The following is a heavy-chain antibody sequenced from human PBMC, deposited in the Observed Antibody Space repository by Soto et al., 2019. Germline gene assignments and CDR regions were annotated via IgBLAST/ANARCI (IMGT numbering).Heavy chain of an antibody. V-gene: IGHV3-30-3*01. Sequence: QVQLVESGGGVVQPGRSLRLSCAASGFTFSSYGIHWVRQAPGKGLEWVTIVSYDGSNKHYADSVKGRFTISRDNSKNTLSLQMNSLRAEDTAVYYCARVRMGSHDREWLEPYGMDVWGQGTTVTVSS. CDR1: GFTFSSYG. CDR2: VSYDGSNK. CDR3: ARVRMGSHDREWLEPYGMDV. D-gene: IGHD6-19*01. J-gene: IGHJ6*02.